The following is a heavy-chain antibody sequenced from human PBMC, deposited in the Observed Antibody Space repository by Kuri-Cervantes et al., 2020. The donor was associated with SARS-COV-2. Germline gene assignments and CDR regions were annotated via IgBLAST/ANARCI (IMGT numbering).Heavy chain of an antibody. D-gene: IGHD6-6*01. CDR3: ARRWDSSFPFDY. J-gene: IGHJ4*02. V-gene: IGHV4-39*07. Sequence: SETLSLTCTVSGGSISSSSYYWGWIRQPPGKGLEWIGSIYYSGSTYYNPSLKSRVTISVDTPKNQFSLKLSSVTAADTAVYYCARRWDSSFPFDYWGQGTLVTVSS. CDR2: IYYSGST. CDR1: GGSISSSSYY.